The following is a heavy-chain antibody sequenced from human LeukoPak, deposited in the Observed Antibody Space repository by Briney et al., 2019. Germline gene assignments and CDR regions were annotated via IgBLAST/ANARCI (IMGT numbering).Heavy chain of an antibody. CDR1: GYTLTELS. CDR3: ATESTVTRAQGNYGMDV. CDR2: FDPEDGET. Sequence: GASVKVSCKVSGYTLTELSMHWVRQAPGKGLEWMGGFDPEDGETIYAQKFQGRVTMTEDTSTDTAYMELSSLRSEDTDVYYCATESTVTRAQGNYGMDVWGQGTTVTVSS. D-gene: IGHD4-17*01. J-gene: IGHJ6*02. V-gene: IGHV1-24*01.